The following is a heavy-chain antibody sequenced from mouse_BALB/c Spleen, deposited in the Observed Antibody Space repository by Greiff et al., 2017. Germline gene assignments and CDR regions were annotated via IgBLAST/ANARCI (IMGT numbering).Heavy chain of an antibody. D-gene: IGHD1-1*01. CDR2: IRLKSNNYAT. V-gene: IGHV6-6*02. CDR1: GFTFSNYW. Sequence: EVQLVESGGGLVQPGGSMKLSCVASGFTFSNYWMNWVRQSPEKGLEWVAEIRLKSNNYATHYAESVKGRFTISRDDSKSSVYLQMNNLRAEDTGIYYCTREGMYYYGSSYFYWYFDVWGAGTTVTVSS. J-gene: IGHJ1*01. CDR3: TREGMYYYGSSYFYWYFDV.